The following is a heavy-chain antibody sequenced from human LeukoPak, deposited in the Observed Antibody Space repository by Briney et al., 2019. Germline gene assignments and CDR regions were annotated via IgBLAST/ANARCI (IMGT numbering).Heavy chain of an antibody. Sequence: SGGSLRLSCAASGFTFSSYAMHWVRQAPRKGLEWVAVISYDGSNKYYADSVKGRFTISRDNSKNTLYLQMNSLRPEDTAVYYCASKGAAGTYYWGRGTLVAVSS. V-gene: IGHV3-30*04. CDR1: GFTFSSYA. CDR3: ASKGAAGTYY. D-gene: IGHD6-13*01. J-gene: IGHJ4*02. CDR2: ISYDGSNK.